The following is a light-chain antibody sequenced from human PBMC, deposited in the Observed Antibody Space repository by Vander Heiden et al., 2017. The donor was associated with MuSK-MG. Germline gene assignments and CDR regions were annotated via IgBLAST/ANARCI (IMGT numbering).Light chain of an antibody. V-gene: IGKV4-1*01. CDR2: WAS. CDR3: QQYDSTPYT. CDR1: QSVLYSSNNKNY. J-gene: IGKJ2*01. Sequence: DIVMTQSPDSLVVSLGERATINCKSSQSVLYSSNNKNYLAWYQQKPGQPPKLLIYWASTRESGVPDRFNGSGSGTDFTLTISSLQAEDVAVYYCQQYDSTPYTFGQGTKLEIK.